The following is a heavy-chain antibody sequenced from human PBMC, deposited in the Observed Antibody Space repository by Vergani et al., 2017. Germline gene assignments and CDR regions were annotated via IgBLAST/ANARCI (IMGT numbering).Heavy chain of an antibody. V-gene: IGHV4-61*02. CDR3: ARGPDFWSGYPAEGPYYGMDV. Sequence: QVQLQESGPGLVKPSQTLSLTCTVSGGPISSGSYYWSWIRQPAGKGLEWSGRIYTSGSTNYNPSPKSRVTISVDTSKNQFSLKLSSVTAADTAVYYCARGPDFWSGYPAEGPYYGMDVWGQGTTVTVSS. CDR1: GGPISSGSYY. D-gene: IGHD3-3*01. CDR2: IYTSGST. J-gene: IGHJ6*02.